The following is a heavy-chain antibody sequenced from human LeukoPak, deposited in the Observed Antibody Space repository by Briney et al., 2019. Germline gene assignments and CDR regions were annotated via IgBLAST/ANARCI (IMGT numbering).Heavy chain of an antibody. Sequence: ASVKVSCKASGYTFTGYYMHWVRQAPGQGLEWMGWINPNSGGTNYAQKFQGRVTMTRDTSISTAYMELSRLRSDDTAVYYCARDYYDSSGQTRDYWGRGTLVTVSS. CDR1: GYTFTGYY. CDR3: ARDYYDSSGQTRDY. V-gene: IGHV1-2*02. D-gene: IGHD3-22*01. J-gene: IGHJ4*02. CDR2: INPNSGGT.